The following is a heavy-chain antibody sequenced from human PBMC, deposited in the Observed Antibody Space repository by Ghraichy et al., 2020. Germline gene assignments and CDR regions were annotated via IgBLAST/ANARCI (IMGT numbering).Heavy chain of an antibody. D-gene: IGHD5-18*01. CDR3: ARDSGYSYDFDY. V-gene: IGHV3-21*01. Sequence: GGSLRLSCEASAFTFSSYTMNWVRQAPGKGLEWVSSITSRSDYIYYADSVKGRFTISRNNAKNSMYLQMNSLRAEDTACYYCARDSGYSYDFDYWGHGTLVTVSS. CDR1: AFTFSSYT. J-gene: IGHJ4*01. CDR2: ITSRSDYI.